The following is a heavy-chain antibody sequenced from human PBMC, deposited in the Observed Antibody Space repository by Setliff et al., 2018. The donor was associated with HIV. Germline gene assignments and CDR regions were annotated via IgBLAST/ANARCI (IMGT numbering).Heavy chain of an antibody. CDR2: INPSGGSA. CDR1: GYTFTRNQ. CDR3: ARGWGGQDSNYYGMDV. D-gene: IGHD3-16*01. J-gene: IGHJ6*02. V-gene: IGHV1-46*01. Sequence: ASVKVSCKASGYTFTRNQIHWLRQAPGQGLEWMGIINPSGGSAAYAEQFQGRVTMTSDTSTNTVYMELSSLRSEDTAMYYCARGWGGQDSNYYGMDVWGQGTTVTVSS.